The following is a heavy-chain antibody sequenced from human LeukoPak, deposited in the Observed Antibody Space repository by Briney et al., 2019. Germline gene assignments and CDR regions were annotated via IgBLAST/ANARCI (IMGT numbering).Heavy chain of an antibody. V-gene: IGHV3-7*01. D-gene: IGHD6-13*01. J-gene: IGHJ4*02. CDR1: GFTFGSQW. CDR3: ARRGMYSSSWTYFDS. CDR2: IKQDGSEK. Sequence: PGGSLRLSCAASGFTFGSQWMSWVRQAPGKGLGWVANIKQDGSEKYYVDPVKGRFTISRDNAKNSLYLQMNSLRAEDTAVYYCARRGMYSSSWTYFDSWGQGTLVTVSS.